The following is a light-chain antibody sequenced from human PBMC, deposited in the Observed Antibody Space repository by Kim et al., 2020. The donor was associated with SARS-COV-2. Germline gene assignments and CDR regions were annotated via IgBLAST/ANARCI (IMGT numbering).Light chain of an antibody. CDR1: SSDIGGYNY. CDR2: DVS. J-gene: IGLJ3*02. CDR3: SSYTRSSTLV. V-gene: IGLV2-14*03. Sequence: QSALTQPASVSGSPGQSITISCSGTSSDIGGYNYVSWYQQHPGKAPKLMIFDVSERPSGVSNRFSGSKSGSTASLTISGLQTEDEADYYCSSYTRSSTLVFGGGTQLTVL.